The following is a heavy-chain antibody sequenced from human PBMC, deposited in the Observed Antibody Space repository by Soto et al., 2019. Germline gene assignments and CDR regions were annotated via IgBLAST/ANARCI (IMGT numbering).Heavy chain of an antibody. V-gene: IGHV5-51*01. D-gene: IGHD5-12*01. CDR3: ARCGGGWLQSSWFDP. CDR2: IYPGDSDT. Sequence: PVPALKSSGERSVESFTSSWLGPYRQMPGKGLEWMGIIYPGDSDTRYSPSFQGQVTISADKSISAAYLQWSSLKASDTAMYYCARCGGGWLQSSWFDPWGQGTLVTVSS. J-gene: IGHJ5*02. CDR1: VESFTSSW.